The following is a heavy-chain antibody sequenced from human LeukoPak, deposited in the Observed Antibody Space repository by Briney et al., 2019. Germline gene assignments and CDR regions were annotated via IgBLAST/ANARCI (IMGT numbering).Heavy chain of an antibody. V-gene: IGHV3-9*01. D-gene: IGHD5-12*01. CDR2: ISWNSGSI. Sequence: PGRSLRLSCAASGFTFDDYAMHWVRQAPGKGLEWVSGISWNSGSIGYADSVKGRFTISRDNAKNSLYLQMNSLRAEDTALYYCARARRGYSGGPYYFDYWGQGTLVTVSS. J-gene: IGHJ4*02. CDR3: ARARRGYSGGPYYFDY. CDR1: GFTFDDYA.